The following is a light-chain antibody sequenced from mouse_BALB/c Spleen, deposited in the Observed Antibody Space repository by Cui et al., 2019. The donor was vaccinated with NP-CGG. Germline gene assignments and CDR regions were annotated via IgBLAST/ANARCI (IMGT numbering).Light chain of an antibody. V-gene: IGLV1*01. Sequence: QAVVTQESALTTSPGETVTLTCRSSTGAVIISNYANWVQEKPDHLFTGLIGGTNNQAPGVPARFSGSLIGDKAALTITGAQTEDEAIYFCALWYSNHWVFGGGTKLTVL. CDR3: ALWYSNHWV. CDR2: GTN. J-gene: IGLJ1*01. CDR1: TGAVIISNY.